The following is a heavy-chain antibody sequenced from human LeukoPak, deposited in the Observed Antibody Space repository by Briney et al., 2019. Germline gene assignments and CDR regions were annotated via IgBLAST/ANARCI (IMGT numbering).Heavy chain of an antibody. V-gene: IGHV4-34*01. J-gene: IGHJ4*03. D-gene: IGHD1-26*01. CDR3: TLGRGSYYLRASGFDY. CDR1: GGSFSGYY. Sequence: SETLSLTCAVYGGSFSGYYWSSIRQPPGKGLDWLGEINHSGSTNYNPSLKSRVTISVDTSKIQFSLKLSSVTAVYTSTYYCTLGRGSYYLRASGFDYWGKGTLVTVSS. CDR2: INHSGST.